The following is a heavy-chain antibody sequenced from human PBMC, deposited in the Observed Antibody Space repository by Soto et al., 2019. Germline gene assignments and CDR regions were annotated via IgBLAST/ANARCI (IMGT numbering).Heavy chain of an antibody. D-gene: IGHD3-10*01. CDR3: AYGNIPGPYYYYGMDV. CDR1: GYTFTSYD. Sequence: ASVKVSCKASGYTFTSYDINWVRQATGQGLEWMGWMNPNSGNTGYAQKFQGRVTMTRNTSISTAYMELSSLRSEDTAVYYCAYGNIPGPYYYYGMDVWGQGTTVTVSS. J-gene: IGHJ6*02. CDR2: MNPNSGNT. V-gene: IGHV1-8*01.